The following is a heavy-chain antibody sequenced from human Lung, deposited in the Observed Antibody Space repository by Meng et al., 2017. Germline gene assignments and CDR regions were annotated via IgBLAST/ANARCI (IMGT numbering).Heavy chain of an antibody. D-gene: IGHD1-26*01. Sequence: QGRLQEPGPGLGKPSGTLSLTCAVSGGSITSSTWWSWVRQTPGKGLEWFGEIFHSGSTNYNPPLESRVTISVDKSKNQFSLKVYSVTAADTATYYCARFDISSSGRGDYWGQGILVTVSS. CDR1: GGSITSSTW. CDR2: IFHSGST. CDR3: ARFDISSSGRGDY. J-gene: IGHJ4*02. V-gene: IGHV4-4*02.